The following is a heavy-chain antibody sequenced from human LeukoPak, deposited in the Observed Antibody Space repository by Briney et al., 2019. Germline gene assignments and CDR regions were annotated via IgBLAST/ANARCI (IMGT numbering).Heavy chain of an antibody. D-gene: IGHD6-19*01. V-gene: IGHV1-46*02. CDR1: GYPFHRYY. Sequence: ASVKVSFKASGYPFHRYYMQWVRTAPGKGLGWKGIINPSGGRTSYAQNYQGRVTMTRDTSTSTVYMELSSLRSEYTAVYYCAREASPGIAVAGVLWGQGTLVTVSS. J-gene: IGHJ4*02. CDR3: AREASPGIAVAGVL. CDR2: INPSGGRT.